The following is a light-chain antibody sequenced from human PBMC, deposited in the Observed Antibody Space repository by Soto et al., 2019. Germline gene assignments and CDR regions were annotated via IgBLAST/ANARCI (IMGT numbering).Light chain of an antibody. Sequence: AIRMTQSPSSFSASTGDRVTITCRASQGISSYLAWYQQKPGKAPKLLIYAASTLQSGVPSRFSGSGSGTDFTLTISCLQSEDFASYYCQQYYSYPRTFGPGTTLDIK. V-gene: IGKV1-8*01. CDR3: QQYYSYPRT. J-gene: IGKJ1*01. CDR1: QGISSY. CDR2: AAS.